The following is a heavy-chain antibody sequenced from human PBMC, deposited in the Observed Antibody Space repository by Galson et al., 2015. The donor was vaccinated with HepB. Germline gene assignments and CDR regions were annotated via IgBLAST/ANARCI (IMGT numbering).Heavy chain of an antibody. D-gene: IGHD4-17*01. J-gene: IGHJ6*02. CDR3: AKRHGDYGHYYNGMDV. CDR1: GFTFSSHA. CDR2: MSCNGVST. Sequence: SLRLSCAASGFTFSSHAMSWVRQAPGKGLEWVSSMSCNGVSTYYADSVKGRFTTSRDDSKNTLYLQMNSLRAEDTAVYYCAKRHGDYGHYYNGMDVWGQGTTVIVSS. V-gene: IGHV3-23*01.